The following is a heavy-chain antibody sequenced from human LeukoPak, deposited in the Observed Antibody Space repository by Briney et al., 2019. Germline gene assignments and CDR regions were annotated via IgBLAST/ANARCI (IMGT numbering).Heavy chain of an antibody. D-gene: IGHD2-15*01. CDR3: ARAGAVVDNWFDP. Sequence: GASVKVSCKASGYTFNTYGSTWVGQAPGQGLEWMGWISGCNGTTKYAQKLQDRVTMTTDTSTTTAYMELRSLRSHDTAVYYCARAGAVVDNWFDPWGQGTLLTVSS. CDR1: GYTFNTYG. V-gene: IGHV1-18*01. CDR2: ISGCNGTT. J-gene: IGHJ5*02.